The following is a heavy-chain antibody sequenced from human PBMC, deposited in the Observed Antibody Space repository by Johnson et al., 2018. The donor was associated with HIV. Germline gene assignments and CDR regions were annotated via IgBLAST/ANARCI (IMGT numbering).Heavy chain of an antibody. CDR2: INWNGATP. CDR3: ARVREWEGGEVGDAFDI. V-gene: IGHV3-20*04. J-gene: IGHJ3*02. Sequence: VQLVESGGGLVKPGGSLRLSCAASGFTFDDYGMSWVRQAPGKGLEWVAGINWNGATPGSADSVKGRFTLSRDNAKNSLYLQMNSLRAEDTAVYYCARVREWEGGEVGDAFDIWGQGTMVTVSS. D-gene: IGHD1-26*01. CDR1: GFTFDDYG.